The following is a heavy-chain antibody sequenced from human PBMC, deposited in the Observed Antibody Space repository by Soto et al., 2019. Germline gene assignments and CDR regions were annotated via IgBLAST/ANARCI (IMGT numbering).Heavy chain of an antibody. V-gene: IGHV3-53*02. CDR1: GFTVSSNY. Sequence: EVQLVETGGGLIQPGGSLRLSCAASGFTVSSNYMSWVRQAPGKGLEWVSVIYSGGSTYYADSVKGRFTISRDNSKNTLYLQMNSLRAEDTAVYYWARDQALLGFGEPYGMDVWGQGTTVTVSS. D-gene: IGHD3-10*01. CDR2: IYSGGST. CDR3: ARDQALLGFGEPYGMDV. J-gene: IGHJ6*02.